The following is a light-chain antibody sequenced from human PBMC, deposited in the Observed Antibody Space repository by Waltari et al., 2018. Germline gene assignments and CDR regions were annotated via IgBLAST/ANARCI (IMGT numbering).Light chain of an antibody. CDR2: EVS. CDR3: CSYAGRSTVI. Sequence: QSALTQPASVSGSPGLSITISCTGTSSDVGSYNLVSWYQQHPGKAPKLMIYEVSGRPSGVSSRFSGAKSGNTASLTISGLQAEDEAEYYCCSYAGRSTVIFGGGTKVAVL. CDR1: SSDVGSYNL. V-gene: IGLV2-23*02. J-gene: IGLJ2*01.